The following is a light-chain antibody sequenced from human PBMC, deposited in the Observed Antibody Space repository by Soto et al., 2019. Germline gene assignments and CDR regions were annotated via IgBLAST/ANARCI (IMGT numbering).Light chain of an antibody. Sequence: QSALAQPASVSGSPGQSITISCTGTSSDVGIYNYVSWYQQHPGKAPKLMIYQVTNRPSGVSNRFSGSKSGNTASLTISGLQAEDDADYYCSSYTGSTNYVFGNGTKVTVL. CDR3: SSYTGSTNYV. CDR2: QVT. V-gene: IGLV2-14*01. CDR1: SSDVGIYNY. J-gene: IGLJ1*01.